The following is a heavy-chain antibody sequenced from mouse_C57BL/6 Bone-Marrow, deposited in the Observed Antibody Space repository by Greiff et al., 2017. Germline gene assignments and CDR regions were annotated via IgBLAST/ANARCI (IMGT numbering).Heavy chain of an antibody. D-gene: IGHD1-1*01. CDR1: GYTFTSYW. J-gene: IGHJ1*03. Sequence: QVQLQQPGAELVMPGASVKLSCKASGYTFTSYWMHWVQQRPGQGLEWIGEIDPSDSYTNYNQKFKGKSTLTVDNTSSTPYLQLSSLTSEDAAVYYCAVLHYDVWGTGTTVTVSS. CDR2: IDPSDSYT. V-gene: IGHV1-69*01. CDR3: AVLHYDV.